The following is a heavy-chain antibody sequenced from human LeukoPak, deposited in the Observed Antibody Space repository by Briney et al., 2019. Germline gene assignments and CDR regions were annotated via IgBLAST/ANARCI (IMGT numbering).Heavy chain of an antibody. Sequence: SETLSLTCTVSGYSISSGYYWGWIRQPPGKGLEWIGSIYHSGSTYYNPSLKSRVTISVDTSKNQFSLKLSSVTAADTAVYYCARSSESYDRGGYYSYSFDYGGQGTLATVPS. CDR1: GYSISSGYY. V-gene: IGHV4-38-2*02. D-gene: IGHD3-22*01. CDR3: ARSSESYDRGGYYSYSFDY. J-gene: IGHJ4*02. CDR2: IYHSGST.